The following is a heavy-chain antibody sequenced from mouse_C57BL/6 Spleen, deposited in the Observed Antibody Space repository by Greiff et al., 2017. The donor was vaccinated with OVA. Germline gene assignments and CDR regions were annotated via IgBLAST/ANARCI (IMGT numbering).Heavy chain of an antibody. V-gene: IGHV3-6*01. CDR2: ISYDGSN. CDR3: ARDYYGSSPWFAY. CDR1: GYSITSGYY. D-gene: IGHD1-1*01. Sequence: ESGPGLVKPSQSLSLTCSVTGYSITSGYYWNWLRQFPGNKLEWMGYISYDGSNNYNPSLKNRITMTRGTSKNQFFLKWNSVTTEDTATYYCARDYYGSSPWFAYWGQGTLVTVSA. J-gene: IGHJ3*01.